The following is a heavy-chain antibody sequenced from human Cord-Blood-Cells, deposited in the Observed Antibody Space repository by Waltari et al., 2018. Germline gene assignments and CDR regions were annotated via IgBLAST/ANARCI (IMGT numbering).Heavy chain of an antibody. D-gene: IGHD1-26*01. CDR1: GGSISSYY. CDR3: ARHPPGGSYYFDY. V-gene: IGHV4-59*08. CDR2: IYYSGST. Sequence: QVQLQESGPGLVKPSETLSLTCTVSGGSISSYYWSCIRQPPGKGLEWIGYIYYSGSTTCSPSRKSRVTISVGTSKNQFSLKVSSVTAADTAVYYCARHPPGGSYYFDYWGQGTLVTVSS. J-gene: IGHJ4*02.